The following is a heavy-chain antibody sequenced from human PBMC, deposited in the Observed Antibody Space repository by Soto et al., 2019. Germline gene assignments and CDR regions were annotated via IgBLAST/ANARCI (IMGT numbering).Heavy chain of an antibody. CDR3: ARDQRLAIYYYYYYMDV. CDR2: ISSSSSTI. CDR1: GFTFSSYS. D-gene: IGHD3-9*01. Sequence: PGGSLRLSCAASGFTFSSYSMNWVRQAPGKGLEWVSYISSSSSTIYYADSVKGRFTISRDNAKNSLYLQMNSLRAEDTAVYYCARDQRLAIYYYYYYMDVWGKGTTVPVSS. J-gene: IGHJ6*03. V-gene: IGHV3-48*01.